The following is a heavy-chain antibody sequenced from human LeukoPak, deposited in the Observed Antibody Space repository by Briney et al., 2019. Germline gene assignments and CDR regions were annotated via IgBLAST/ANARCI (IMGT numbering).Heavy chain of an antibody. J-gene: IGHJ5*02. CDR2: INHSGST. Sequence: SETLSLTCAVYGGSFSGYYWSWIRQPPGKGLEWIGEINHSGSTNYNPSLKSRVTISVDTSKNQFSLKLSSVTAADTAVYYCASRRVPYPWGWFDPWGQGTLVTVSS. CDR1: GGSFSGYY. V-gene: IGHV4-34*01. D-gene: IGHD2-2*02. CDR3: ASRRVPYPWGWFDP.